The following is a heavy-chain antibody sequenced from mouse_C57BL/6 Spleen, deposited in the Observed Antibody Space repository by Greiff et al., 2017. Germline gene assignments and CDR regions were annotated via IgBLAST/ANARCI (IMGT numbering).Heavy chain of an antibody. V-gene: IGHV1-61*01. CDR2: IYPSDSET. CDR1: GYTFTSYW. CDR3: ARSGYYCSKHWYFDV. Sequence: QVQLQQPGAELVRPGSSVKLSCKASGYTFTSYWMDWVKQRPGQGLEWIGNIYPSDSETHYNQQFKDKATLTVDKSSSTAYMQLSSLTSEDSAVYYCARSGYYCSKHWYFDVWGTGTTVTVSS. D-gene: IGHD1-1*01. J-gene: IGHJ1*03.